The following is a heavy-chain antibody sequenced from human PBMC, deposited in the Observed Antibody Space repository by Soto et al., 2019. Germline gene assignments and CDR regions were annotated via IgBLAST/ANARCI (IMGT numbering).Heavy chain of an antibody. CDR3: ARDPVRVTETPSRQYDN. CDR2: IIPLLGIA. V-gene: IGHV1-69*08. J-gene: IGHJ4*02. CDR1: GGTFSSYT. D-gene: IGHD4-4*01. Sequence: QVQLVQSGAELKKPGSSVKVSCKASGGTFSSYTISWVRQAPGQGLEWMGRIIPLLGIANYAQKFQGRVTSTANKATSTAYMEVSSLRSEVTAVYFYARDPVRVTETPSRQYDNWGQGALVTVTS.